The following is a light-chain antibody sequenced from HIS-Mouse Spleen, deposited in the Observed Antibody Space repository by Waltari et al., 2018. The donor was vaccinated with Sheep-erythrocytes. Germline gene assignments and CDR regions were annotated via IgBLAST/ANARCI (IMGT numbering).Light chain of an antibody. CDR1: QSISSY. CDR3: QQSYSTPQFT. J-gene: IGKJ3*01. V-gene: IGKV1-39*01. Sequence: DIQMTQSPSSLSASVGERVTITCRASQSISSYLNWYQQKPGQAPKLLIYAASSLQSGVPSRFSGSGSGTDFTLTISSLQPEDFATYYCQQSYSTPQFTFGPGTKVDIK. CDR2: AAS.